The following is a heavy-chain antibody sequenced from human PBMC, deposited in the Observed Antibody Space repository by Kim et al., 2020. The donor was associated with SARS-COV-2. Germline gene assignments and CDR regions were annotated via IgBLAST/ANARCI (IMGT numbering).Heavy chain of an antibody. CDR3: AREIGVVTKYYYYGYGR. CDR1: GFTFSSYS. V-gene: IGHV3-48*04. J-gene: IGHJ6*02. D-gene: IGHD3-3*01. CDR2: ISSSSTI. Sequence: GWSLILSCAASGFTFSSYSMNWVRQAPGKGLEWVSYISSSSTIYYADSVKGRFTISRDNAKNSLYLQMNSLRAEDTAVYYCAREIGVVTKYYYYGYGRLGPRDHGHRLL.